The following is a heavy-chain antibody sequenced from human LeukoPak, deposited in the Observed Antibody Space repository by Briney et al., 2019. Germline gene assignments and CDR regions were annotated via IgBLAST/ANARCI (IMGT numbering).Heavy chain of an antibody. CDR3: ARGHVTMVRGVTYFDY. CDR1: GGSISSGGYY. Sequence: SETPSLTCTVSGGSISSGGYYWSWIRQHPGKGLEWIGYIYYSGSTYYNPSLKSRVTISVDTSKNQFSLKLSSVTAADTAVYYCARGHVTMVRGVTYFDYWGQGTLVTVSS. J-gene: IGHJ4*02. V-gene: IGHV4-31*03. D-gene: IGHD3-10*01. CDR2: IYYSGST.